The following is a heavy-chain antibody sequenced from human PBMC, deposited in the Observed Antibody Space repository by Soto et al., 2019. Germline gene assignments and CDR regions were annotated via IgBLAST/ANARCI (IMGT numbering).Heavy chain of an antibody. CDR2: ISYDGSNK. D-gene: IGHD6-13*01. Sequence: GGSLRLSCAASGFTFSSYGMHWVRQAPGKGLEWVAVISYDGSNKYYGDSVKGRFTISRDNSKKTLYLQMNSLRAEDTAVYYCGNQQVSSDYYYYGMDVWGQGTTVTVSS. J-gene: IGHJ6*02. CDR3: GNQQVSSDYYYYGMDV. CDR1: GFTFSSYG. V-gene: IGHV3-30*18.